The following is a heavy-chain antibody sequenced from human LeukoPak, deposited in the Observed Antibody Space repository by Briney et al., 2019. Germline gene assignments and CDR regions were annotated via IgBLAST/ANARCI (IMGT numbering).Heavy chain of an antibody. CDR3: AKTREWELSVGSPEDAFDI. CDR2: ISGSGGST. J-gene: IGHJ3*02. D-gene: IGHD1-26*01. V-gene: IGHV3-23*01. CDR1: GFTFSSYA. Sequence: PGGSLRLSCAASGFTFSSYAMSWVRQAPGKGLEWVSAISGSGGSTYYADSVKGRFTISRDNSKNTLYLQMNSLRAEDTAVYYCAKTREWELSVGSPEDAFDIWGQGTMVTVSS.